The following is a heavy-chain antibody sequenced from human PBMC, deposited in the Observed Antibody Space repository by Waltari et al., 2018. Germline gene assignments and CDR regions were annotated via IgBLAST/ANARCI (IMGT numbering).Heavy chain of an antibody. CDR2: IGAYNGNT. V-gene: IGHV1-18*01. Sequence: QVRLVQSAAEVKTPGAPVKVSCKASGYTFSSYGISWVRQAPGQGLEWMGWIGAYNGNTDYAQKFRGRVTLTTDRSTNTAYMELRSLRSDDTAFYYCASSSFCSSTTCYLGYWGQGTLVTVSS. CDR1: GYTFSSYG. J-gene: IGHJ4*02. D-gene: IGHD2-2*01. CDR3: ASSSFCSSTTCYLGY.